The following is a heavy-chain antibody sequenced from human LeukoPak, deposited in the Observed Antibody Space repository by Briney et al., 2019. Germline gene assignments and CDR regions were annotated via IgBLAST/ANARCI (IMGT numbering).Heavy chain of an antibody. D-gene: IGHD3-10*01. V-gene: IGHV3-21*01. CDR3: ARVGTMVRGVISDAFDI. J-gene: IGHJ3*02. Sequence: PGGSLRLSCAASGFTFSSYSITWVRQAPGKGLEWVSSISSSSTYISYADSVKGRFTISRDNAKNSLYLQMNSLRAEDTAVYYCARVGTMVRGVISDAFDIWGQGTMVTVSS. CDR2: ISSSSTYI. CDR1: GFTFSSYS.